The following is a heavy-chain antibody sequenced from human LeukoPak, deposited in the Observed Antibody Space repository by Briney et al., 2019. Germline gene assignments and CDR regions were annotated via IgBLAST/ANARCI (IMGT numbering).Heavy chain of an antibody. CDR3: ARAVSQWELQYYYYYYMDV. J-gene: IGHJ6*03. CDR1: GFTFSSYA. V-gene: IGHV3-30-3*01. D-gene: IGHD1-26*01. Sequence: GGSLRLSCAASGFTFSSYAMHWVRQAPGKGLEWVAVISYDGSNKYYADSVKGRFTISRDNSKNTLYLQMNSLRAEDTAVYYCARAVSQWELQYYYYYYMDVWGKGTTVTVSS. CDR2: ISYDGSNK.